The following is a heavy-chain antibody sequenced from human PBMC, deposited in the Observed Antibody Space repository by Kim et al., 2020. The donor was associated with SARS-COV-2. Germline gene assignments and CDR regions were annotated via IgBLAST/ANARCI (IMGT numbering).Heavy chain of an antibody. Sequence: YNPSLKRRVTISVDTSKNQFSLKLSSVTAADTAGYYCARAGIGYSSHWDYWGQGTLVTVSS. J-gene: IGHJ4*02. V-gene: IGHV4-59*01. D-gene: IGHD6-13*01. CDR3: ARAGIGYSSHWDY.